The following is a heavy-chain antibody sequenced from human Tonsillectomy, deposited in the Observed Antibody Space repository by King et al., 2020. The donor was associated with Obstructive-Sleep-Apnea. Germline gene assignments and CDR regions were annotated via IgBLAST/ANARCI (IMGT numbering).Heavy chain of an antibody. CDR1: GFTFSSYW. V-gene: IGHV3-7*03. J-gene: IGHJ4*02. D-gene: IGHD2-15*01. CDR2: IKEDGSEK. CDR3: ARGGWTFES. Sequence: QLVQSGGGLVQPGGPLRLSCAASGFTFSSYWMTWVRQAPGKGLEWVANIKEDGSEKYYVDSVKGRFTISRDNAKNSLYLQMNSLRAEDTAAYFCARGGWTFESWGQGTPVTVSS.